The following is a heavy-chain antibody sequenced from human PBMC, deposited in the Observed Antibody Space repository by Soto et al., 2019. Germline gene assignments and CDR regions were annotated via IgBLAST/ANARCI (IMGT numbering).Heavy chain of an antibody. V-gene: IGHV1-69*13. D-gene: IGHD3-3*01. CDR2: IIPIFGTA. Sequence: GVPLKVSCKASGGTLSSYAISWVRQANGKGLEWMGGIIPIFGTANYAQKFQGRVTITADESTSTAYMELSSLRSEDTAVYYCARDPYYDFWSGYLGYRTFYSYGMGVWGQGTTVTVSS. J-gene: IGHJ6*02. CDR1: GGTLSSYA. CDR3: ARDPYYDFWSGYLGYRTFYSYGMGV.